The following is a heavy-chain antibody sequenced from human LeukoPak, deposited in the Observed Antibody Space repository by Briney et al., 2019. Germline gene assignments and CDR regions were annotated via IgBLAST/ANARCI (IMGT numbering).Heavy chain of an antibody. Sequence: SQTLSLTCAVSGGSISSGGYSWSWIRQPPGKGLEWIGYIYHSGSTYYNPSLKSRVTISVDRSKNQFSLKLSSVTAADTAVYYCARDSPHYDILTGYYTGALDIWGQGTMVTVSS. CDR1: GGSISSGGYS. CDR2: IYHSGST. CDR3: ARDSPHYDILTGYYTGALDI. V-gene: IGHV4-30-2*01. J-gene: IGHJ3*02. D-gene: IGHD3-9*01.